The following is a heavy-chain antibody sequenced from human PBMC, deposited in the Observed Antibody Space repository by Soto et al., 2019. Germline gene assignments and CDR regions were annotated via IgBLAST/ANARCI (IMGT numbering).Heavy chain of an antibody. V-gene: IGHV1-18*01. J-gene: IGHJ6*02. CDR1: GYTFTTSG. D-gene: IGHD1-26*01. CDR3: ARQGSWPYYYYGLDV. Sequence: QVQLVQSGPEVKKPGASVKVSCEASGYTFTTSGISWVRQAPGQGLEWMGGLSTYNGDTNSAQKFQGRVTMTADTSTGTAYMELMSLKSYDTAVYYCARQGSWPYYYYGLDVWGQGTTVTVSS. CDR2: LSTYNGDT.